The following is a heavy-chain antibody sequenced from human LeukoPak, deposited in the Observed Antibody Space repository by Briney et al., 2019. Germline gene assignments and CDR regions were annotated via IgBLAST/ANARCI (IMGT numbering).Heavy chain of an antibody. J-gene: IGHJ4*02. CDR2: IYTSGST. CDR3: ARDSSGYYYEGPFDY. D-gene: IGHD3-22*01. V-gene: IGHV4-4*07. Sequence: SSETLSLTCTVSGGSISSYYWSWIRQPAGKGLDWIGRIYTSGSTNYNPSLKSRVTMSVDTSKNQFSLKLSSVTAADTAVYYCARDSSGYYYEGPFDYWGQGTLVTVSS. CDR1: GGSISSYY.